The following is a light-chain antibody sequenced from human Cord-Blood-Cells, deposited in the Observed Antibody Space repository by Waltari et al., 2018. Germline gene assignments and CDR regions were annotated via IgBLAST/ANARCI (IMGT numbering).Light chain of an antibody. Sequence: QSALTQPPSASGSPGQSVTISCTGTSSDVGRYNYVSWYQQHPGKAPKLIIYEVSKRPTWVPDRFSGSKSGNTASLTVSVLQAEDEAEYYCSSYAGSNNLVFGGGTKLTV. J-gene: IGLJ3*02. CDR3: SSYAGSNNLV. CDR2: EVS. V-gene: IGLV2-8*01. CDR1: SSDVGRYNY.